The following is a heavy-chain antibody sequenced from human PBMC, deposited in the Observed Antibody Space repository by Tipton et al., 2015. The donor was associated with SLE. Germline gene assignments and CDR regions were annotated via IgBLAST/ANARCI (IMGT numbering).Heavy chain of an antibody. Sequence: TLSLTCAVYGGSFSGSYWSWIRQPPGKGLEWIGEINHSGSTNYNPSLKSRVTISVDTSKNQCSLKLSSVTAADTAVYYCARAYCSGGSCYSAFDIWGQGTMVTVSS. J-gene: IGHJ3*02. V-gene: IGHV4-34*01. D-gene: IGHD2-15*01. CDR2: INHSGST. CDR3: ARAYCSGGSCYSAFDI. CDR1: GGSFSGSY.